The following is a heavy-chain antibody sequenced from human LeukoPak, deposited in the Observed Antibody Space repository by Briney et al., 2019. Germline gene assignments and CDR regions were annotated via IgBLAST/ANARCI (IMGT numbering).Heavy chain of an antibody. J-gene: IGHJ4*02. CDR3: SRESGAFCPFGY. Sequence: SETLSLTCAVSGGSISSSHWWSWVRQPPGKGLEWIGEISLAGRTNYNPSLNGRVTMSLDESSNQLSLNLTSVTAADTAIYYCSRESGAFCPFGYWGQGTLVIVPS. CDR1: GGSISSSHW. V-gene: IGHV4-4*02. CDR2: ISLAGRT. D-gene: IGHD1-26*01.